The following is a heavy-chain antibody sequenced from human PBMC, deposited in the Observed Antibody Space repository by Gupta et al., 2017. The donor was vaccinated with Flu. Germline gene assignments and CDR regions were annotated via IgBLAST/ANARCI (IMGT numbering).Heavy chain of an antibody. V-gene: IGHV3-21*01. CDR1: GFSFSRYS. J-gene: IGHJ6*02. CDR2: ISSNNNI. CDR3: ARARTTIFGVVIIMGGMDV. Sequence: EVQLVESGGGLVKPGGSLRLSCAASGFSFSRYSMTWVRQAPGKGLEWVSSISSNNNIYYADSVKGRFSISRDNAKNSLFLQLNSLRVEDTAVYYCARARTTIFGVVIIMGGMDVWGQGTTVTVSS. D-gene: IGHD3-3*01.